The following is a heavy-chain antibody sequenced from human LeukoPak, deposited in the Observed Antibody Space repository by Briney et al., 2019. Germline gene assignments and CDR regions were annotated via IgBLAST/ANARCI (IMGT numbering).Heavy chain of an antibody. J-gene: IGHJ4*02. CDR2: ISGSGGRT. CDR3: AKTGRGTTTFHYFDY. CDR1: GFTFSSYA. D-gene: IGHD1-26*01. Sequence: GSLRLSCVASGFTFSSYAMSWVRQAPGKGLEWVSVISGSGGRTYHADSVKGRFTISRDNSKNTLFLQMNSLRAEDTAVYYCAKTGRGTTTFHYFDYWGQGTLVTVSS. V-gene: IGHV3-23*01.